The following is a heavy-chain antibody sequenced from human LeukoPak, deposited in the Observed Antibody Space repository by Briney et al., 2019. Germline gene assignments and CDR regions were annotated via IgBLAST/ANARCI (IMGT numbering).Heavy chain of an antibody. D-gene: IGHD2-15*01. J-gene: IGHJ4*02. Sequence: GGSLRLSCAASGFTFSSYWMSWVRQTPGKGLERVANIKQDGSEKYYVDSVKGRFTISRDNAKNSLYLQMNSLRAEDTAVYYCARGDARKAAIEYWGQGTLVTVSS. V-gene: IGHV3-7*03. CDR3: ARGDARKAAIEY. CDR2: IKQDGSEK. CDR1: GFTFSSYW.